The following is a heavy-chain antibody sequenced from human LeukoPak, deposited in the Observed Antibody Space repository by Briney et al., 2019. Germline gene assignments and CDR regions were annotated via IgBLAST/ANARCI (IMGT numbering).Heavy chain of an antibody. J-gene: IGHJ5*02. CDR2: INRGGGTA. CDR1: GFIFSNYE. V-gene: IGHV3-48*03. Sequence: PGGSLRLSCAASGFIFSNYEMNWVRQAPGKGLGWVSYINRGGGTAYYVDSVRGRFTISRDNTKNALYLQMNSLRAEDTAVYYCAALWFDPWGQGTLVTVSS. CDR3: AALWFDP.